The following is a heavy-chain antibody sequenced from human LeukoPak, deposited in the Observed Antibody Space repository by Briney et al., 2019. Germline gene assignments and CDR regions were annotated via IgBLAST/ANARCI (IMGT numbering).Heavy chain of an antibody. J-gene: IGHJ4*02. CDR2: IYYSGST. CDR1: GGSISSNNYY. Sequence: SSETLSLTCTVSGGSISSNNYYWGWIRQPPGKGLEWIGTIYYSGSTYYNPSLKSRVAISVDTSKNQFSLKLSSVTAADTAVYYCARHEVWDIVVVVAAIDYWGQGTLVTVSS. D-gene: IGHD2-15*01. V-gene: IGHV4-39*01. CDR3: ARHEVWDIVVVVAAIDY.